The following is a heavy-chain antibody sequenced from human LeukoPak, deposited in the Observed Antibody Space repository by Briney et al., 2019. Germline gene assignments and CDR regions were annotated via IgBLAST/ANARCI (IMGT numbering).Heavy chain of an antibody. CDR1: GYTFTGYY. D-gene: IGHD4-17*01. J-gene: IGHJ6*02. V-gene: IGHV1-2*04. CDR3: ARAPTTVTTKYYGMDV. Sequence: ASVKVSCEASGYTFTGYYMHWVRQAPGQGLEWMGWINPNSGGTNYAQKFQGWVTMTRDTSISTAYMELSRLRSDDTAVYYCARAPTTVTTKYYGMDVWGQGTTVTVSS. CDR2: INPNSGGT.